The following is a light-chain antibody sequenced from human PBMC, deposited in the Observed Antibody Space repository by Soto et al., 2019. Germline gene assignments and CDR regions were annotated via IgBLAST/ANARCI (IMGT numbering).Light chain of an antibody. CDR3: QQRSSESLT. J-gene: IGKJ4*01. CDR1: QTITNY. V-gene: IGKV3-11*01. Sequence: EIVLTQSPATLSLSPGERATLSCRASQTITNYLAWYQQKPGQAPRLLIYDASNRATGVPARFSGSGSDTDFTLTISSLEPEDFELYYCQQRSSESLTFGVGTKVDIX. CDR2: DAS.